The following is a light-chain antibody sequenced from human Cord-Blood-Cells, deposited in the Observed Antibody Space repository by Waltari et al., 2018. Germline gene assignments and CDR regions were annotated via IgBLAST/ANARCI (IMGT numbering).Light chain of an antibody. CDR2: DVS. CDR3: CSYAGSYTWV. CDR1: SSAVGGFNY. Sequence: QSALTQPRSVSGSPGQSVTIPCTGTSSAVGGFNYASWYQQNPGKAPKLMIYDVSKRPSGVPDRFSGSKSGNTASLTISGLQAEDEADYYCCSYAGSYTWVFGGGTKLTVL. V-gene: IGLV2-11*01. J-gene: IGLJ3*02.